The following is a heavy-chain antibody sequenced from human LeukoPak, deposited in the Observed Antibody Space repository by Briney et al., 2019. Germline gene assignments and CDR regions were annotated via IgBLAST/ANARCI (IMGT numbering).Heavy chain of an antibody. Sequence: GGSLRLSCAASGFTFSSYGMHWVRQAPGKGLEWVAFIRYDGSNKYYADSVKGRFTISRDNSKNTLYLQMNSLRAEDTAVYYCTTDTPMVRGVIIMQDYDYWGQGTLVTVSS. V-gene: IGHV3-30*02. J-gene: IGHJ4*02. CDR1: GFTFSSYG. D-gene: IGHD3-10*01. CDR3: TTDTPMVRGVIIMQDYDY. CDR2: IRYDGSNK.